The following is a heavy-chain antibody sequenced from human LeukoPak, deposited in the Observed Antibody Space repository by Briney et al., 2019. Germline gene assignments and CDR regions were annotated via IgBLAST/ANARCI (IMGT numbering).Heavy chain of an antibody. D-gene: IGHD1-26*01. CDR3: ARDRGIVGSYFDY. V-gene: IGHV4-59*01. CDR2: IYYSGST. Sequence: SETLSHTCTVSGGSISSYYWSWIRQPPGKGLEWIGYIYYSGSTNYNPSLKSRVTISVDTSKNQFSLKLSSVTAADTAVYYCARDRGIVGSYFDYWGQGTLVTVSS. CDR1: GGSISSYY. J-gene: IGHJ4*02.